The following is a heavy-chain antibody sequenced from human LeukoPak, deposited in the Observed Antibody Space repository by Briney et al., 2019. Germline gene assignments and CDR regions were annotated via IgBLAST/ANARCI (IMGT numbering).Heavy chain of an antibody. J-gene: IGHJ5*02. D-gene: IGHD6-19*01. V-gene: IGHV1-2*06. Sequence: GASVKVSCKASGYTFTGYYMHWVRQAPGQGLEWMGRINPNSGGTNYAQKFQGRVTMTRDTSISTAYMELSRLRSDDTAVYYCARTSIHPQWLASTNWFDPWGQGTLVTVSS. CDR3: ARTSIHPQWLASTNWFDP. CDR1: GYTFTGYY. CDR2: INPNSGGT.